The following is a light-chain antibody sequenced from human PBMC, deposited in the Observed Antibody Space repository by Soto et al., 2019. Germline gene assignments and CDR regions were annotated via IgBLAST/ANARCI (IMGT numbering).Light chain of an antibody. CDR1: QSVSVN. CDR3: QQYGSSPRT. J-gene: IGKJ1*01. CDR2: GVS. V-gene: IGKV3-20*01. Sequence: EIVLTQSPGTLSVSPGERATLSCGASQSVSVNLAWYQQKPGQAPRLLIYGVSTRATGIPARFSGSESGTDFTLTISRLEPEDFAVYYCQQYGSSPRTFGQGTKVDIK.